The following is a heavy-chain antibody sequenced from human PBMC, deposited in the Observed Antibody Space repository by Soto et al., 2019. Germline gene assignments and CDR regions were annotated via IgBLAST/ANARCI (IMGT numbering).Heavy chain of an antibody. J-gene: IGHJ4*02. CDR3: ARQGRYCGGDCYSVDY. Sequence: SETLSLTCTVSGGSISSSSYYWGWIRQPPGKGLEWIGSIYCSGSTYYNPSLKSRVTISVDTSKNQFSLKLSSVTAADTAVYYCARQGRYCGGDCYSVDYWGQGTLVTVS. CDR2: IYCSGST. V-gene: IGHV4-39*01. CDR1: GGSISSSSYY. D-gene: IGHD2-21*02.